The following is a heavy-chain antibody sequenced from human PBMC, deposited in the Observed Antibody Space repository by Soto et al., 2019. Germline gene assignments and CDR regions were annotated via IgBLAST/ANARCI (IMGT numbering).Heavy chain of an antibody. J-gene: IGHJ6*02. V-gene: IGHV1-69*01. CDR1: GGNPSNSA. CDR3: AGGRIVVAGSSAYYRMDV. CDR2: IIPVFGII. Sequence: QVHLLLQSGAEVKKPGSSVKVACKASGGNPSNSAISWVRQAPGQGLEWMGGIIPVFGIISHAQNFQGRVTITADESTSTAYMEMSSLRSEYTAVYFCAGGRIVVAGSSAYYRMDVWGQGTTVTVSS. D-gene: IGHD6-19*01.